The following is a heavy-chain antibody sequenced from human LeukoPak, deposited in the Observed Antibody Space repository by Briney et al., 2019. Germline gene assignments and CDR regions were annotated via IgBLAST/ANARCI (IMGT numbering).Heavy chain of an antibody. CDR1: GYTFTNYG. D-gene: IGHD1-26*01. Sequence: GASVKVSCKASGYTFTNYGISWVRQAPGQGLEWMGWMNPNSGNTGYAQKFQGRVTMTRNTSISTAYMELSSLRSEDTAVYYCATGSGSYWEFDYWGQGTLVTVSS. CDR3: ATGSGSYWEFDY. J-gene: IGHJ4*02. V-gene: IGHV1-8*02. CDR2: MNPNSGNT.